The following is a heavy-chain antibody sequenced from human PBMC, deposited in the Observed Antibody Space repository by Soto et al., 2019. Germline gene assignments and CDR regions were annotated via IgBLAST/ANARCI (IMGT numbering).Heavy chain of an antibody. CDR2: IYPGDSDT. CDR3: ARHHYDFWSGYFPDY. D-gene: IGHD3-3*01. CDR1: GYSFTSYW. Sequence: GESLKISCKGSGYSFTSYWIGWVRQMPGKGLEWMGIIYPGDSDTRYSPSFQGQVTISADKSISTAYLQWSSLKASDTAMYYCARHHYDFWSGYFPDYWGQGTLVTVSS. V-gene: IGHV5-51*01. J-gene: IGHJ4*02.